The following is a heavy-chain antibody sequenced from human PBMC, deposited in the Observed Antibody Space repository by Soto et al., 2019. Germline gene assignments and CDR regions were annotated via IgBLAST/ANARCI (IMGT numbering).Heavy chain of an antibody. CDR1: GFTFSSYG. CDR3: ARATYSSSLGGYFDY. D-gene: IGHD6-6*01. J-gene: IGHJ4*02. CDR2: IWYDGSNK. V-gene: IGHV3-33*01. Sequence: GGSLRLSCAASGFTFSSYGMHWVRQAPGKGLEWVAVIWYDGSNKYYADSVKGRFTISRDNSKNTLYLQMNSLRAEDTAVYYCARATYSSSLGGYFDYWGQGTLVTVSS.